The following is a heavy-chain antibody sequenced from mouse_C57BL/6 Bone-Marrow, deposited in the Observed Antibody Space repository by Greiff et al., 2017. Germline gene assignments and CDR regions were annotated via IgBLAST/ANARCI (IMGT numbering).Heavy chain of an antibody. CDR2: IDPENGDT. V-gene: IGHV14-4*01. CDR1: GFNFKDDY. Sequence: VQLQQSGAELVRPGASVKLSCTASGFNFKDDYMHWVKQRPEQGLEWIGWIDPENGDTEYASKFQGKATMTADTSSNTAYLQLSSLTSEDTAVYYCTTGWAEDYAMDYWGQGTSVTVSS. J-gene: IGHJ4*01. D-gene: IGHD3-3*01. CDR3: TTGWAEDYAMDY.